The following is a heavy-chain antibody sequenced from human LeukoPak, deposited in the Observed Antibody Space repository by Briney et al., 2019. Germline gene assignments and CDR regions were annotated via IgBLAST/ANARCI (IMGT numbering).Heavy chain of an antibody. J-gene: IGHJ3*02. CDR1: AFTFNSYT. CDR3: ARGRSITLLRGVAMSDGFDI. CDR2: IDTSGSYI. D-gene: IGHD3-10*01. V-gene: IGHV3-21*01. Sequence: GGSLRLSWTVSAFTFNSYTMNCVRQAPGEWLEWVSFIDTSGSYIYYGDSMKGRFTISRDNAKNSLYLQMSGLRAEDTAVYYCARGRSITLLRGVAMSDGFDIWGQGAMVTVSS.